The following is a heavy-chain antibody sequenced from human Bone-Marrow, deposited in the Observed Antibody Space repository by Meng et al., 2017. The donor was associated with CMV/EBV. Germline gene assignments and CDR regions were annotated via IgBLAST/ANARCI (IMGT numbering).Heavy chain of an antibody. CDR2: ISGSGGST. CDR3: ATRGNWNYTYYFEY. Sequence: GGSLRLSCAASGFTFSSYAMSWVRQAPGKGLEWVSAISGSGGSTYYADSVKGRFTISRDNSKNTLYLQMNSLRAEDTAVYYCATRGNWNYTYYFEYWGQGTLVHGSS. V-gene: IGHV3-23*01. J-gene: IGHJ4*02. CDR1: GFTFSSYA. D-gene: IGHD1-7*01.